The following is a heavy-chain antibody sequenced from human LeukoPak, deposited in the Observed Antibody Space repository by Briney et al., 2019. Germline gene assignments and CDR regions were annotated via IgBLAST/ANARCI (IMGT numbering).Heavy chain of an antibody. CDR2: IFYTGST. Sequence: PSETLSLTCNVSGDSISSGNYYWSWIRQPPGKGLEWIGSIFYTGSTYYNPSLKSRVTLSVDTSKTQFSLKLNSVTAADTAVYYCARGRLNLDYWGQGALVTVSS. V-gene: IGHV4-30-4*01. D-gene: IGHD1-14*01. CDR3: ARGRLNLDY. J-gene: IGHJ4*02. CDR1: GDSISSGNYY.